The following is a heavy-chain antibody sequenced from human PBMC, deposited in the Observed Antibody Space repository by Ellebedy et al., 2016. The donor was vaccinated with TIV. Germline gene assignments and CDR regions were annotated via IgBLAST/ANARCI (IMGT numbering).Heavy chain of an antibody. J-gene: IGHJ4*02. D-gene: IGHD6-19*01. CDR2: NSPNSGGT. V-gene: IGHV1-2*02. Sequence: ASVKVSCXASGYMFTNYGVSWLRQAPGQGLEWMGWNSPNSGGTNYAQKFQGRVTMTRDASINTAYMELSRPRSDDTAIYYCARDRAVAGRAPLDYWGQGTLVTVSS. CDR1: GYMFTNYG. CDR3: ARDRAVAGRAPLDY.